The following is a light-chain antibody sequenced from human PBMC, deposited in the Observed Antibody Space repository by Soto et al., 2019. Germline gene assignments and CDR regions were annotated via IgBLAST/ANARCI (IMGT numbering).Light chain of an antibody. J-gene: IGKJ1*01. V-gene: IGKV3-20*01. CDR3: QQYDSSPRT. CDR2: AIS. CDR1: HPISSSY. Sequence: ENVLTQSPGTLSLSPGQRATLSCRASHPISSSYLAWYQQKPGQAPRLLIYAISDRATGVPDRFRGSGSGTDFTLTITRLEPEDFAVYFCQQYDSSPRTFGQGKKVEIK.